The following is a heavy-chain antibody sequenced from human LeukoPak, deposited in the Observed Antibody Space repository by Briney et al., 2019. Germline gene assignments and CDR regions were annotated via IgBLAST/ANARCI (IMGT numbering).Heavy chain of an antibody. J-gene: IGHJ3*02. CDR2: IYTSGST. D-gene: IGHD3-22*01. CDR1: GGSISSYY. Sequence: SETLSLTCTVYGGSISSYYWSWIRPPAGKGVEWIGRIYTSGSTNYNPSLKSRVTMSADTSKNQFSLKLSSVTAADTAVYYCASEDYFDSSGYYGTIWGQGTMVTVSS. V-gene: IGHV4-4*07. CDR3: ASEDYFDSSGYYGTI.